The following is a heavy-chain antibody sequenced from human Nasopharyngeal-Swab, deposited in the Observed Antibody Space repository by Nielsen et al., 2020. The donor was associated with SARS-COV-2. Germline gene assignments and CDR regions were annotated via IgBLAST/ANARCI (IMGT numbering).Heavy chain of an antibody. CDR3: VRDVAMVGATPDT. CDR2: VSRSSSRS. J-gene: IGHJ1*01. D-gene: IGHD1-26*01. V-gene: IGHV3-11*06. Sequence: WIRQPPGKGLEWVAYVSRSSSRSYYADSVEGRFTISRDNPKNSLFLQMDSLRDEDTAVYFCVRDVAMVGATPDTWGQGTLVTVSS.